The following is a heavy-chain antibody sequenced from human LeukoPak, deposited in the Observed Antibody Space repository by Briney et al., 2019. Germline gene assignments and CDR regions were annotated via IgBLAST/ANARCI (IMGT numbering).Heavy chain of an antibody. D-gene: IGHD4/OR15-4a*01. CDR3: ARDVDYGNHFDY. J-gene: IGHJ4*02. CDR2: INWNGATT. V-gene: IGHV3-20*04. Sequence: PGGSLRLSRVASGFTFDDYGMSWVRQAPGKGLEWVSGINWNGATTSYADSVKGRFTISRDKAKNSLYLQMNSLRAEDTALYYCARDVDYGNHFDYWGQGTLVTVSS. CDR1: GFTFDDYG.